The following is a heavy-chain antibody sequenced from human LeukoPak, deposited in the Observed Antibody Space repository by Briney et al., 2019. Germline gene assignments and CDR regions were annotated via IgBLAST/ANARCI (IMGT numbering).Heavy chain of an antibody. D-gene: IGHD2-21*02. CDR3: ARDRVVVTAISAFDI. CDR1: VGSISSYY. Sequence: SETLSLTCTVSVGSISSYYWSWIRQPAGKGLEWIGRIYTSGSTNYNPSLKSRVTMSVDTSKNQFSLKLSSVTAADTAVYYCARDRVVVTAISAFDIWGQGTMVTVSS. V-gene: IGHV4-4*07. J-gene: IGHJ3*02. CDR2: IYTSGST.